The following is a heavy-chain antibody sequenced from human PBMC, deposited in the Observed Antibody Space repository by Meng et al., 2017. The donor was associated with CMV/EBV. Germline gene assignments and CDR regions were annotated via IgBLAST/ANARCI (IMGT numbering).Heavy chain of an antibody. CDR3: ARAVAGIVDY. D-gene: IGHD6-19*01. V-gene: IGHV4-4*02. CDR2: IYHSGST. J-gene: IGHJ4*02. Sequence: SETLSLTCAVSGGSISSSNWWSWVRQPPGKGLEWIGEIYHSGSTNYNPSLKGRVTISVDKSKNQFSLKLSSVTAADTAVYYCARAVAGIVDYWGQGTLVTVSS. CDR1: GGSISSSNW.